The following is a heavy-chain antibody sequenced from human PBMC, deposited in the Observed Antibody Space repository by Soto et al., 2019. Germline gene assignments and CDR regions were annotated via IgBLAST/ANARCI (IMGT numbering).Heavy chain of an antibody. V-gene: IGHV3-74*01. CDR3: VRIRRGDGYTFGY. J-gene: IGHJ4*02. D-gene: IGHD5-12*01. CDR2: IHIDGSTT. Sequence: EVQLVESGGVSVQPGGTLRLSCEASGFSLSNYWMHWVRQSPGKGPVWVSRIHIDGSTTTYAESVKGRFTISRDNAKNIWYLQMNSLRDEDTAVYYCVRIRRGDGYTFGYWGQGTLVTVSS. CDR1: GFSLSNYW.